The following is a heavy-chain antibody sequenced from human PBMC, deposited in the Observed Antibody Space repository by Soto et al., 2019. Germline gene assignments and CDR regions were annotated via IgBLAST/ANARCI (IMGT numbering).Heavy chain of an antibody. J-gene: IGHJ4*02. V-gene: IGHV3-30-3*01. CDR3: ARNGGKLWEYYFDY. Sequence: QVQLVESGGGVVQPGRSLRLSCAASGFTFSSYAMHWVRQAPGKGLEWVAVISYDGSNKYYADSVKGRFTISRDNSKNRLYLQMNSLRAEDTAVYYCARNGGKLWEYYFDYWGQGTLVTVSS. CDR2: ISYDGSNK. D-gene: IGHD5-18*01. CDR1: GFTFSSYA.